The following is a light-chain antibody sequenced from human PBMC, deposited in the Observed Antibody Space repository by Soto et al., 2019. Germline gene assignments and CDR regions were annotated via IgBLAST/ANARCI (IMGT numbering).Light chain of an antibody. CDR3: SSYTSSSPCV. V-gene: IGLV1-44*01. CDR2: RNI. J-gene: IGLJ1*01. Sequence: QAVVTQPPSVSGTPGQRVTITCSGSSSNIGTYFVHWYQQLPGTAPKLLIYRNIQRPSGVSNRFSGSKSGNTASLTISGLQAEDEADYYCSSYTSSSPCVFGTGTKLTVL. CDR1: SSNIGTYF.